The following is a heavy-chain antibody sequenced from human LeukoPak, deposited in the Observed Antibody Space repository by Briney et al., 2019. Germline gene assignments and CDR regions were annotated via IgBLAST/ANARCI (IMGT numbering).Heavy chain of an antibody. Sequence: TGGSLRLSCAASGFTVTNHWMHWVRHAPGKGLVWVSHIDSDGSSTTYGDPAKGRFTVSRDNAKNTVYLQMNSLRAEDTAVYYCTRGTAVVAGIDFWGHGTLVTVSS. D-gene: IGHD6-19*01. V-gene: IGHV3-74*03. CDR2: IDSDGSST. CDR1: GFTVTNHW. CDR3: TRGTAVVAGIDF. J-gene: IGHJ4*01.